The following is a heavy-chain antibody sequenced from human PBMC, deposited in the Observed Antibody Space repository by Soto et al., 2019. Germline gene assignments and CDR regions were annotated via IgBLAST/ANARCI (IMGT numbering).Heavy chain of an antibody. CDR2: FDPEDGET. J-gene: IGHJ3*02. V-gene: IGHV1-24*01. D-gene: IGHD2-2*01. CDR3: ATGTRTKYCSSTSCYYGSRSFAFDI. Sequence: ASVKVSCKVSGYTLTELSMHWVRQAPGKGLEWMGGFDPEDGETIYAQKFQGRVTMTEDTSTDTAYMELSSLGSEDTAVYYCATGTRTKYCSSTSCYYGSRSFAFDIWGQGTMVTVSS. CDR1: GYTLTELS.